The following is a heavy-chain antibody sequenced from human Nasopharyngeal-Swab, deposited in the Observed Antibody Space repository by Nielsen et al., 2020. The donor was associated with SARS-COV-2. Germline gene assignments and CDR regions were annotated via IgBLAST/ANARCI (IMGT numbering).Heavy chain of an antibody. CDR1: GYTFTSYY. Sequence: ASVKASCKASGYTFTSYYMHWVRQAPGQGLEWMGIINPSGGSTSYAQKFQGRVTMTRDTSTSTVYMELSSLRSEDTAVYYCARDPPDYGSGAPPYDYWGQGTLVTVSS. V-gene: IGHV1-46*01. CDR2: INPSGGST. CDR3: ARDPPDYGSGAPPYDY. D-gene: IGHD3-10*01. J-gene: IGHJ4*02.